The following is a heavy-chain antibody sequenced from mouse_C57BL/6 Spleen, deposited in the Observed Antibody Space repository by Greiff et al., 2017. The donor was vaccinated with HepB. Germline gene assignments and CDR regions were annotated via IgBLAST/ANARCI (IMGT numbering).Heavy chain of an antibody. CDR1: GFTFTDYY. CDR2: IRNKANGYTT. D-gene: IGHD1-1*01. V-gene: IGHV7-3*01. J-gene: IGHJ3*01. CDR3: ARSYYYGSSYPSFAY. Sequence: EVKVVESGGGLVQPGGSLSLSCAASGFTFTDYYMSWVRQPPGKALEWLGFIRNKANGYTTEYSASVKGRFTISRDNSQSILYLQMNALRAEDSATYYCARSYYYGSSYPSFAYWGQGTLVTVSA.